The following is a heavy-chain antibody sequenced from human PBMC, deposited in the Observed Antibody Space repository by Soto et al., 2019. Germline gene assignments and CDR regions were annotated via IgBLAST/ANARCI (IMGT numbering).Heavy chain of an antibody. CDR3: ARDPKTSGGQHWAFNYFDS. J-gene: IGHJ4*02. D-gene: IGHD7-27*01. CDR1: GFSFSISP. V-gene: IGHV3-30-3*01. CDR2: ISYDGTNK. Sequence: GGSLRLSCAASGFSFSISPMHWVRQAPGKGPEWVALISYDGTNKFYADSVKGRFTISRDNSKSTLYLQVDSLRPEDAAVYYCARDPKTSGGQHWAFNYFDSSGQGTLVTVSS.